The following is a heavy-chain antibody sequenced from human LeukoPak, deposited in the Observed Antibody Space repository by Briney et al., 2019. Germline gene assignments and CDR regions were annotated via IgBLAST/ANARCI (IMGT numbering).Heavy chain of an antibody. V-gene: IGHV1-18*01. Sequence: ASVKVSCKASGYTFTSYGISWVRQAPGQGLEWMGWISAYNGDTNYAQKLQGRVTMTTDTSTTTAYMELRSLGSDDTAVYYCARGLAVGATFQHWGQGTLVTVSS. CDR1: GYTFTSYG. J-gene: IGHJ1*01. CDR2: ISAYNGDT. D-gene: IGHD1-26*01. CDR3: ARGLAVGATFQH.